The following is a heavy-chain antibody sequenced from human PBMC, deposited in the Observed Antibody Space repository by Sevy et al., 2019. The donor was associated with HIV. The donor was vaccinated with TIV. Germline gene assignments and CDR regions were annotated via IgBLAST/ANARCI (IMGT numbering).Heavy chain of an antibody. J-gene: IGHJ1*01. Sequence: GGSLRLSCAASGFTFSSYAIHWDRQAPGKGLEWVAVISYDGNNKYYADSVKGRFTVSRDNSKNTLYVQMNSLRAEDTAVYYCAKDHNLWSEGGFLHHWGQGTLVTVSS. CDR1: GFTFSSYA. CDR3: AKDHNLWSEGGFLHH. CDR2: ISYDGNNK. V-gene: IGHV3-30*18. D-gene: IGHD3-10*01.